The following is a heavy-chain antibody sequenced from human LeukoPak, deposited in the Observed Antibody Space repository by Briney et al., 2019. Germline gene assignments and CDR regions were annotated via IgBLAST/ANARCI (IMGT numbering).Heavy chain of an antibody. V-gene: IGHV3-53*01. J-gene: IGHJ3*02. Sequence: GGSLRLSCAASGVTSNYMTWVRQAPGKGLEWVSVIYNGGTTYYADSVKGRFTISRDNAKNSLYLQMNSLRAEDTAVYYCARYPDYYDSSGAFDIWGQGTMVTVSS. CDR3: ARYPDYYDSSGAFDI. D-gene: IGHD3-22*01. CDR1: GVTSNY. CDR2: IYNGGTT.